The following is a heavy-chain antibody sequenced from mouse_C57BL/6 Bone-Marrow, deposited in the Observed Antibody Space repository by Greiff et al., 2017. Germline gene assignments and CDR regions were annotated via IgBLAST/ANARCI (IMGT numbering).Heavy chain of an antibody. Sequence: EVKLMESGPGLVKPSQSLSLTCSVTGYSITSGYYWNWIRQFPGNKLEWMGYISYDGSNNYNPSLKNRISITRDTSKNQFFLKLNSVTTEDTATYYCARKIYYGSSNWYFDVWGTGTTVTVSS. CDR3: ARKIYYGSSNWYFDV. D-gene: IGHD1-1*01. CDR2: ISYDGSN. V-gene: IGHV3-6*01. J-gene: IGHJ1*03. CDR1: GYSITSGYY.